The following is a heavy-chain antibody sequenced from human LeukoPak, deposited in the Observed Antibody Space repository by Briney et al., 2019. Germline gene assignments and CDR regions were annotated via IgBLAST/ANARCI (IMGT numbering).Heavy chain of an antibody. Sequence: QTGGSLRLSCAASGFTFDDYAMHWVRQAPGKGLEWVSGISWNSGSIGYADSVKGRFTISRDNAKNSLYLQMNNLRAEDMALYYCAKEMGGIVRASDAFDIWGQGTMVTVSS. J-gene: IGHJ3*02. D-gene: IGHD1-26*01. CDR1: GFTFDDYA. CDR3: AKEMGGIVRASDAFDI. V-gene: IGHV3-9*03. CDR2: ISWNSGSI.